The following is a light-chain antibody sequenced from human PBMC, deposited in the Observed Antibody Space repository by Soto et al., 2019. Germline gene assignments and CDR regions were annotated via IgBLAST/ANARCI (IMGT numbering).Light chain of an antibody. CDR2: GAS. V-gene: IGKV3-20*01. J-gene: IGKJ1*01. CDR1: QSVSSSY. Sequence: DIVLTQSPGTLSLSPGERPTLSCRASQSVSSSYLAWYQQKPGQAPRLLIYGASSRGTGIPDRFSGSGSGTDFTLTISRLEPEDFAVYYCQQYGSSGTFGQGTKVDI. CDR3: QQYGSSGT.